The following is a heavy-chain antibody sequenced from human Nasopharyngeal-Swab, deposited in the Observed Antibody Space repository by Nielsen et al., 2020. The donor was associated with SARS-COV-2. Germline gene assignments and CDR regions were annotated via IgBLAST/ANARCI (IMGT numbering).Heavy chain of an antibody. V-gene: IGHV4-34*01. CDR3: ASGTQAARALLY. CDR2: IYHSGST. CDR1: GGSFSGYY. J-gene: IGHJ4*02. D-gene: IGHD6-6*01. Sequence: SETLSLTCAVYGGSFSGYYWSWIRQPPGKGLEWIGEIYHSGSTNYNPSLKSRVTISVDKSKNQFSLKLSSVTAADTAVYYCASGTQAARALLYWGQGTLVTVSS.